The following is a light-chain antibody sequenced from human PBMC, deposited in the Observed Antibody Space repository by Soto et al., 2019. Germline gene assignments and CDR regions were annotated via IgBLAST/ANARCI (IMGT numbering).Light chain of an antibody. CDR1: SSNIGANFD. Sequence: QSVLTQPHSVSGAPGQRVTISCTWSSSNIGANFDVHWYHQLPGTAPKLLIYGNTTRPSGVPDRFSGSKSGASASLAITGLKAEDEADYYCCSFALRSTLIFCGGTKLTVL. CDR3: CSFALRSTLI. V-gene: IGLV1-40*01. J-gene: IGLJ2*01. CDR2: GNT.